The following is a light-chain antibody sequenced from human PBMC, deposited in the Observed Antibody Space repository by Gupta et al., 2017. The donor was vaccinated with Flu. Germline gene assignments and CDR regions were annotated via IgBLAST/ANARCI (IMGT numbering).Light chain of an antibody. CDR2: AAR. CDR3: QLAETFPLI. CDR1: QDIRYW. V-gene: IGKV1D-12*01. J-gene: IGKJ4*01. Sequence: DIQMTQSPSSMSASVGDRVTITWRGSQDIRYWLAWYQQKPGKAPKLLLDAARTLQSGVPSRFSGSGSGAEFTLTVSNLQPEDFATYYCQLAETFPLIFGGGTKVDVK.